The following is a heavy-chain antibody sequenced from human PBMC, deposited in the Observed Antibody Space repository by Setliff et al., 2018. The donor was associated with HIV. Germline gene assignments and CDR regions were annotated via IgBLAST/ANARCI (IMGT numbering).Heavy chain of an antibody. CDR3: TRIRAMVRGVTSYDAFDI. Sequence: ASVKVSCKASGCTISAHGVSWVRHVPGHGLEWMGWISGDTGDIKYSQRFEGRLTMTTETSTNTACMELRSLRFDDTAVYYCTRIRAMVRGVTSYDAFDIWGQGTKGTVS. CDR2: ISGDTGDI. D-gene: IGHD3-10*01. V-gene: IGHV1-18*01. J-gene: IGHJ3*02. CDR1: GCTISAHG.